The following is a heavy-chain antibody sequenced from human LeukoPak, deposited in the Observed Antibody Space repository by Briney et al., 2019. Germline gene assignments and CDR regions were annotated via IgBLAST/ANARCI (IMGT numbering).Heavy chain of an antibody. V-gene: IGHV4-34*01. CDR3: ARGYTVAARPGRFDY. CDR2: IIHRGST. CDR1: GGSFSGYY. J-gene: IGHJ4*02. Sequence: SETLSLTCAVYGGSFSGYYWSWIRQPPGKGLEWIGEIIHRGSTNYNPSLKRRLTISVDTSKNQFSLKLSSVTAADTAVYYCARGYTVAARPGRFDYWGQGTLVTVSS. D-gene: IGHD6-6*01.